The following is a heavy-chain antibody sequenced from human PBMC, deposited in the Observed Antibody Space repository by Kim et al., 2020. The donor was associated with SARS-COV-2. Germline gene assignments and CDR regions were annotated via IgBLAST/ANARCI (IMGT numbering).Heavy chain of an antibody. V-gene: IGHV1-69*13. D-gene: IGHD2-2*01. J-gene: IGHJ4*02. CDR3: ARVERYCSSTSCTYYFDY. Sequence: SVKVSCKASGGTFSSYAISWVRQAPGQGLEWMGGIIPIFGTANYAQKFQGRVTITADESTSTAYMELSSLRSEDTAVYYCARVERYCSSTSCTYYFDYWGQGTLVTVSS. CDR1: GGTFSSYA. CDR2: IIPIFGTA.